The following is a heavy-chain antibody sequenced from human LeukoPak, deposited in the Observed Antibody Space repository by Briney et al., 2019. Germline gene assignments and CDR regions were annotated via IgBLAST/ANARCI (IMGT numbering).Heavy chain of an antibody. Sequence: PSGTLSLTCAVSGGSISSSNWWSWVRQPPGKGLEWIGEIYHSGSTNYNPSLKSRVTISVDKSKNQFSLQLNSVTPEDTAVYYCARVRRRDGYKLQFGEFDPWGQGTLVTVSS. V-gene: IGHV4-4*02. J-gene: IGHJ5*02. CDR2: IYHSGST. CDR1: GGSISSSNW. D-gene: IGHD5-24*01. CDR3: ARVRRRDGYKLQFGEFDP.